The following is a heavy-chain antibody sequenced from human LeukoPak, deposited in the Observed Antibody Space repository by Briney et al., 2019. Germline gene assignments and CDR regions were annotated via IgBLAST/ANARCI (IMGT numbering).Heavy chain of an antibody. CDR3: ARVPYYDSSGYYLRVGPFDY. D-gene: IGHD3-22*01. CDR1: GFTFSSYW. J-gene: IGHJ4*02. V-gene: IGHV3-7*03. CDR2: IKQDGSEK. Sequence: EGSLGLSCAASGFTFSSYWMSWVRQAPGKGPEWVANIKQDGSEKYYVDSVKGRFTISRDNAKNSLYLQMNSLRAEDTAVYYCARVPYYDSSGYYLRVGPFDYWGQGTLVTVSS.